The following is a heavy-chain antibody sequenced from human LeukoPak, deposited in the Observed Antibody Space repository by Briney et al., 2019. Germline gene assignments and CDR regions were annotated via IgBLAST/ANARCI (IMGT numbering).Heavy chain of an antibody. V-gene: IGHV1-2*02. J-gene: IGHJ4*02. CDR1: GYTFTGYY. CDR3: ARVGYCSSTSCRHPIHY. D-gene: IGHD2-2*03. CDR2: INPNSGGT. Sequence: GASVKVSFKASGYTFTGYYMHWVRQAPGQGLEWMGWINPNSGGTNYAQKFQGRVTMTRDTSISTAYMELSRLRSDDTAVYYCARVGYCSSTSCRHPIHYWGQGTLVTVSS.